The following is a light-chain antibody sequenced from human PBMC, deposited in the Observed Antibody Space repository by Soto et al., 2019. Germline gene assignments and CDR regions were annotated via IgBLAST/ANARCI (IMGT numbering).Light chain of an antibody. Sequence: EIVCTPSPATLSLSPGERATRSCRASQRVTSYLAWYQQKPGQAPRILIYDVSNRASGIPARFSGSGSETDFTLTISSLEPEDFAVYYCQQRSDWPLTFGQGTRLEIK. CDR1: QRVTSY. J-gene: IGKJ5*01. V-gene: IGKV3-11*01. CDR2: DVS. CDR3: QQRSDWPLT.